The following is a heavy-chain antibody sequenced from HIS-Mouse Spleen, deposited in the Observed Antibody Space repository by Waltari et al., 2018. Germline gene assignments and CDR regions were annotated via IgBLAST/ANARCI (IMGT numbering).Heavy chain of an antibody. CDR3: AREIPYSSSWYDWYFDL. CDR2: SYYSGST. Sequence: QLQLQESGPGLVKPSETLSLTCTVSGGSISSSSYYWGWIRQPPGRGLEWSGSSYYSGSTDDNPSLKGRVTISVEPSKNQFYLKLSSVTAADTAVYYCAREIPYSSSWYDWYFDLWGRGTLVTVSS. CDR1: GGSISSSSYY. D-gene: IGHD6-13*01. V-gene: IGHV4-39*07. J-gene: IGHJ2*01.